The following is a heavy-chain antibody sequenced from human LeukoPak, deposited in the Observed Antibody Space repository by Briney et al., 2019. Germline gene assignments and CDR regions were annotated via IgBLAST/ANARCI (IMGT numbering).Heavy chain of an antibody. D-gene: IGHD5-18*01. Sequence: GSLRLSCAASGFTFSSYDMHWVRQAPGKGLEWVAFIRYDGSNKYYADSVKGRFTISRDNSKNTLYLQMNSLRAEDTAVYYCARDKRYSYGDHDAFDIWGQGTMVTVSS. CDR2: IRYDGSNK. CDR1: GFTFSSYD. J-gene: IGHJ3*02. CDR3: ARDKRYSYGDHDAFDI. V-gene: IGHV3-30*02.